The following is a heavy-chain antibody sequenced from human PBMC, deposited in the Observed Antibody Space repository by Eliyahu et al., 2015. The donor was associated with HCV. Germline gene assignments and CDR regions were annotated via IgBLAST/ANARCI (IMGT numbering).Heavy chain of an antibody. D-gene: IGHD5-24*01. CDR1: GFSFTNYA. Sequence: EGQLLESGGDLVQPGGSLXLXCXASGFSFTNYAMTWVRQAPGKGLEWVXSIINSGYTTQYADSVKGRFTISRDNSKNMLYLQMNSLRPEDTAVYYCAKMADPWGQGTLVTVSS. J-gene: IGHJ5*02. CDR2: IINSGYTT. CDR3: AKMADP. V-gene: IGHV3-23*01.